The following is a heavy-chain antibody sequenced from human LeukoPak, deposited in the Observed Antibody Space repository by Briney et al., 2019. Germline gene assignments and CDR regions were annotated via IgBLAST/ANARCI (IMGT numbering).Heavy chain of an antibody. V-gene: IGHV4-39*07. CDR3: ARALDYGDYNFDY. CDR2: IYYSGST. Sequence: SETLSLTCTVSGGSISSSSYYWGWIRQPPGKGLEWIGSIYYSGSTYHNPSLKSRVTISVDTSKNQFSLKLSSVTAADTAVYYCARALDYGDYNFDYWGQGTLVTVSS. D-gene: IGHD4-17*01. J-gene: IGHJ4*02. CDR1: GGSISSSSYY.